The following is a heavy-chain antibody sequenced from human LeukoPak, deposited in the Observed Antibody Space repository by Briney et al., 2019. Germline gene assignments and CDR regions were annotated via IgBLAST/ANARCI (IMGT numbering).Heavy chain of an antibody. J-gene: IGHJ3*02. CDR2: IIPIFGTA. Sequence: GASVKASCKASGGTFSSYAISWVRQAPGQGLEWMGGIIPIFGTANYAQKFQGRVTITTDESTSTAYMELSSLRSEDTAVYYCARSQYYYDSSVTTGAFDIWGQGTMVTVSS. V-gene: IGHV1-69*05. CDR1: GGTFSSYA. CDR3: ARSQYYYDSSVTTGAFDI. D-gene: IGHD3-22*01.